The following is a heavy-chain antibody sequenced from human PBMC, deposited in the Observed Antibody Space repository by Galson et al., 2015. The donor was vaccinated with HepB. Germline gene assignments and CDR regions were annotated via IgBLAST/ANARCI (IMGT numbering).Heavy chain of an antibody. D-gene: IGHD6-13*01. CDR1: GFTFSSYA. Sequence: SLRLSCAASGFTFSSYAMSWVRQAPGKGLEWVSAISGSGGSTYYADSVKGRFTISRDNSKNTLYLQMNSLRAEDTAVYYCAKDPSQQLIPPGNWGQGTLVTVSS. V-gene: IGHV3-23*01. CDR3: AKDPSQQLIPPGN. J-gene: IGHJ4*02. CDR2: ISGSGGST.